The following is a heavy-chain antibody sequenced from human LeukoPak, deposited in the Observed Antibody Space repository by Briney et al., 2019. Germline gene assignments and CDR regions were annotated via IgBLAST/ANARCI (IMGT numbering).Heavy chain of an antibody. D-gene: IGHD3-22*01. Sequence: SETLSLTCAVYGGSFSGYYWSWIRQPPGKGLEWIGEINHSGSTNYNPSLKSRVTISVDTSKNQFSLKLSSVTAADTAVYYCARDLVDSSGIFDYWGQGTLVTVSS. V-gene: IGHV4-34*01. CDR3: ARDLVDSSGIFDY. J-gene: IGHJ4*02. CDR1: GGSFSGYY. CDR2: INHSGST.